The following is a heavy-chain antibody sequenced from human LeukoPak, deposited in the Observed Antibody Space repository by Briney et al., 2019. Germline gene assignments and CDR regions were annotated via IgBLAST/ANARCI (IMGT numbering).Heavy chain of an antibody. CDR1: GFTFSSYA. J-gene: IGHJ6*02. V-gene: IGHV3-23*01. CDR3: ARDSYSSSTYYYYYGMDV. D-gene: IGHD6-6*01. Sequence: GGSLRLSCAASGFTFSSYAMSWVRQAPGKGLEWVSAISGSGGGTYYADSVKDRFTISRDNSKNTLYLQMNSLRAEDTAVYYCARDSYSSSTYYYYYGMDVWGQGTTVTVSS. CDR2: ISGSGGGT.